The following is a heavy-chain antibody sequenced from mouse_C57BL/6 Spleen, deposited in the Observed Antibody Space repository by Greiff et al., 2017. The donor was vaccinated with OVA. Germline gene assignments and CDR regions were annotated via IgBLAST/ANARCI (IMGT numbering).Heavy chain of an antibody. J-gene: IGHJ2*01. CDR1: GYTFTSYW. V-gene: IGHV1-50*01. D-gene: IGHD3-3*01. Sequence: QVQLKQPGAELVKPGASVKLSCKASGYTFTSYWMQWVKQRPGQGLEWIGEIDPSDSYTNYNQKFKGKATLTVDTSSSTAYMQLSSLTSEDSAVYYCARGTRDYWGQGTTLTVSS. CDR3: ARGTRDY. CDR2: IDPSDSYT.